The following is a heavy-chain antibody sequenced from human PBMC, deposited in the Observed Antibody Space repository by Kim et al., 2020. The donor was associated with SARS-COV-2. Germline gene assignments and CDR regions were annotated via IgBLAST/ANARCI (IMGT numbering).Heavy chain of an antibody. CDR2: INPNSGGT. V-gene: IGHV1-2*02. J-gene: IGHJ6*03. CDR1: GYTFTGYY. Sequence: ASVKVSCKASGYTFTGYYMHWVRQAPGQGLEWMGWINPNSGGTNYAQKFQGRVTMTRDTSISTAYMELSRLRSDDTAVYYCARDTTYYDFWSGYPTDYYMVVWGKGTTVTVSS. D-gene: IGHD3-3*01. CDR3: ARDTTYYDFWSGYPTDYYMVV.